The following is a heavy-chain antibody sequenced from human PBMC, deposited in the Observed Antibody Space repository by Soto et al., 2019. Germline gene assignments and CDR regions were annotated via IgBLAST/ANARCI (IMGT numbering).Heavy chain of an antibody. CDR2: IYYSGST. CDR1: GGSISSGGYY. CDR3: ARGYYDFWSGYYSSTTFDY. D-gene: IGHD3-3*01. Sequence: QVQLQESGPGLVKPSQTLSLTCTVSGGSISSGGYYWSWIRQHPGKGLEWIGYIYYSGSTYYNPSLKSRVTISVYTSKNQFSLKLSSVTAADTAVYYCARGYYDFWSGYYSSTTFDYWGQGTLVTVSS. J-gene: IGHJ4*02. V-gene: IGHV4-31*03.